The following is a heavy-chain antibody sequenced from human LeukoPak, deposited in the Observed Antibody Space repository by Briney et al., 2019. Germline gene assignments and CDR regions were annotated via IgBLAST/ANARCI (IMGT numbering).Heavy chain of an antibody. CDR1: GFTFSNFW. CDR2: IHPEGNEK. J-gene: IGHJ4*02. CDR3: ATGDDFSGDH. Sequence: GGSLRLSCAVSGFTFSNFWVSWVRQTPGRGLEWVANIHPEGNEKYHVESVKGRFTISRDNAKNLLFLQMNGLRVEDTAVYYCATGDDFSGDHWGQGTLVTVSS. D-gene: IGHD3-16*01. V-gene: IGHV3-7*01.